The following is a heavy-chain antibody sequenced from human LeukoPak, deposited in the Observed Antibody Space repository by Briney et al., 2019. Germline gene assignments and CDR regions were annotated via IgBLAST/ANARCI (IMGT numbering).Heavy chain of an antibody. J-gene: IGHJ4*02. CDR3: ARGDIRYY. Sequence: GGSLRLSCAASGFTFSSYAMSWVRQAPGKGLEWVSGLSGGGGTTFYADSVKGRFTISRDNSKNTLYLQMNSLRAEDTAVYYCARGDIRYYWGQGTLVTVSS. V-gene: IGHV3-23*01. CDR1: GFTFSSYA. CDR2: LSGGGGTT. D-gene: IGHD5-12*01.